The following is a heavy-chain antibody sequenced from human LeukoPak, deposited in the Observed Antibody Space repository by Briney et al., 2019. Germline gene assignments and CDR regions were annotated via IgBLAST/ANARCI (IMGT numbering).Heavy chain of an antibody. V-gene: IGHV4-39*01. CDR1: GGSISSSSYY. Sequence: PSETLSLTCTASGGSISSSSYYWGWIRQPPGKGLEWIGSIYYSGSTYYNPSLKSRVTISVDTSKNQFSLKLSSVTAADTAVYYCASAPLQWLAFDYWGQGTLVTVSS. CDR2: IYYSGST. J-gene: IGHJ4*02. CDR3: ASAPLQWLAFDY. D-gene: IGHD6-19*01.